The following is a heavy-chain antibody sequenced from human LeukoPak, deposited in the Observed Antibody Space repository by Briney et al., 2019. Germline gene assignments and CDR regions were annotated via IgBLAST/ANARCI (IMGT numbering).Heavy chain of an antibody. CDR1: GFTFSSYG. Sequence: GGSLRLSCAASGFTFSSYGMRWVRQAPGKGLEWVAVIWYDGSNKYYADSVKGRFTISRDNSKNTLYLQMNSLRAEDTAVYYCAGWDIVVVPAATRYYYYGMDVWGQGTTVTVSS. CDR2: IWYDGSNK. CDR3: AGWDIVVVPAATRYYYYGMDV. D-gene: IGHD2-2*01. J-gene: IGHJ6*02. V-gene: IGHV3-33*01.